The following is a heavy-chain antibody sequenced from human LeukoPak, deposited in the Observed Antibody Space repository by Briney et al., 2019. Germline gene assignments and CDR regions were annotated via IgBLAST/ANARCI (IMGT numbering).Heavy chain of an antibody. Sequence: GGSLRLSCAASGFTFDDYGMSWVRQAPGKGLEWVSGINWNGGSTGYADSVKGRFTISRDNAKNSLYLQMNSLRAEDTALYYCARGMVRGYYYYYMDVWGKGTTVTVSS. D-gene: IGHD3-10*01. CDR1: GFTFDDYG. J-gene: IGHJ6*03. V-gene: IGHV3-20*04. CDR2: INWNGGST. CDR3: ARGMVRGYYYYYMDV.